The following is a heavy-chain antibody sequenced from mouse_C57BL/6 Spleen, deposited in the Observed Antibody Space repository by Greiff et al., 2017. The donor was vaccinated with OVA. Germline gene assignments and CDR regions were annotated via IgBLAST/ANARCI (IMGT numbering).Heavy chain of an antibody. CDR3: ARSGDYDDEAYAMDY. J-gene: IGHJ4*01. Sequence: EVKLMESGPELVKPGASVKISCKASGYSFTDYNMNWVKQSNGKSLEWIGVINPNYGTTSYNQKFKGKATLTVDQSSSTAYMQLNSLTSEDSAVYYCARSGDYDDEAYAMDYWGQGTSVTVSS. CDR2: INPNYGTT. CDR1: GYSFTDYN. D-gene: IGHD2-4*01. V-gene: IGHV1-39*01.